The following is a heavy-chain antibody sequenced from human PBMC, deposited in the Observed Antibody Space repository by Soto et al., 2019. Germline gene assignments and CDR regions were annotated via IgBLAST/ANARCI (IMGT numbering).Heavy chain of an antibody. Sequence: GGSLRLSCAASGFTFSNYGMHWVRHAPGKGLEWVAVISYDGRNRYYADSVKGRFTISRDNSKNTVYLQMNSLRAEDTALYYCARDFGLGADPTCCFDYWGEGTPVTGSS. CDR2: ISYDGRNR. D-gene: IGHD1-26*01. CDR1: GFTFSNYG. CDR3: ARDFGLGADPTCCFDY. J-gene: IGHJ4*02. V-gene: IGHV3-30*03.